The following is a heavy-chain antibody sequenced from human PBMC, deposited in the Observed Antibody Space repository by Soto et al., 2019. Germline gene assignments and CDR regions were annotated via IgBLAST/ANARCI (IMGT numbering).Heavy chain of an antibody. CDR1: GYTFTSYD. D-gene: IGHD6-6*01. V-gene: IGHV1-8*01. Sequence: ASVKVSCKASGYTFTSYDINWVRQATGQGLEWMGWMNPNSGNTGYAQKFQGRVTMTRNTSISTAYMELSSLRSDDTAVYYCARGARRSSSSRVDFWGQGTLVTVSS. CDR3: ARGARRSSSSRVDF. J-gene: IGHJ4*02. CDR2: MNPNSGNT.